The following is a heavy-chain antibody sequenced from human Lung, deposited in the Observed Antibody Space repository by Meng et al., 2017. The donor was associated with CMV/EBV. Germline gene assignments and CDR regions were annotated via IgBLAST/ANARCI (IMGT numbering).Heavy chain of an antibody. Sequence: PXAAPGFTLSSYWMGWVRQAPGKGLEWVANIKQEGSEKYFVGSVKGRFTISSDKAKNSLYLQMNSLRAEDTAVYYCARVSGIAMAGTLGFRYYYYGMDVWXQGTXVTVSS. CDR2: IKQEGSEK. J-gene: IGHJ6*02. CDR1: GFTLSSYW. D-gene: IGHD6-19*01. V-gene: IGHV3-7*01. CDR3: ARVSGIAMAGTLGFRYYYYGMDV.